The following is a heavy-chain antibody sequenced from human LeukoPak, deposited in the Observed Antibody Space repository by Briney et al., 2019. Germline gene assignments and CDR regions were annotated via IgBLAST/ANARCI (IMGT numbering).Heavy chain of an antibody. CDR1: GGSISSYY. V-gene: IGHV4-59*01. CDR3: ARVPAIWFNDY. CDR2: IYYSGST. J-gene: IGHJ4*02. Sequence: PSETLSLTCTVSGGSISSYYWSWIRQPPGKGLEWIGYIYYSGSTNYNPSLKSRVTISVDTSKNQFSLKLSSVTAADTAVYYCARVPAIWFNDYWGQGTLVTVSS. D-gene: IGHD2-2*02.